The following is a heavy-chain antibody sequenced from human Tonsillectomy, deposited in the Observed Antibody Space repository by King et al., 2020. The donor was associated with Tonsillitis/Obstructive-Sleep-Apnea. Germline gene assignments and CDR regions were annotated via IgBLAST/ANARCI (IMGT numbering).Heavy chain of an antibody. V-gene: IGHV5-51*01. CDR1: GYSFTSYW. D-gene: IGHD3-22*01. CDR3: ARPPSGYNRESDAFDI. Sequence: QLVQSGAEVKKPGESLKISCKGSGYSFTSYWIGWVRQMPGKGLEWMGIIYPGDSDTRYSPSFQGQVTISADKSISTAYLQWSSLKASDTAMYYCARPPSGYNRESDAFDIWGQGTMVTVSS. CDR2: IYPGDSDT. J-gene: IGHJ3*02.